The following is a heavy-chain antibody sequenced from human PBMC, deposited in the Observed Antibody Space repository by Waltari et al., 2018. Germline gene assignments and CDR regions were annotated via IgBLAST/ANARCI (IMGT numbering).Heavy chain of an antibody. CDR3: ARDPGRSVWGSYRFDY. Sequence: QVQLVESGGGVVQPGRSLRLSCAASGFTFSSYARHWVRQAPGKGLEWVAVISYDGSNKYYADSVKGRFTISRDNSKNTLYLQMNSLRAEDTAVYYCARDPGRSVWGSYRFDYWGQGTLVTVSS. CDR1: GFTFSSYA. CDR2: ISYDGSNK. V-gene: IGHV3-30-3*01. J-gene: IGHJ4*02. D-gene: IGHD3-16*02.